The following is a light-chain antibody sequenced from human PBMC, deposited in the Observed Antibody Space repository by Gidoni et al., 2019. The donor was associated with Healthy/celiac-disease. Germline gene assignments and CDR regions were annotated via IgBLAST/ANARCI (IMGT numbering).Light chain of an antibody. CDR2: DAS. CDR1: QSVSSY. J-gene: IGKJ4*01. CDR3: QQRSNWPPLT. V-gene: IGKV3-11*01. Sequence: IVLTQSPATLSLSPGERATLSCRASQSVSSYLAWYQQKPGEAPRLLINDASNRATGIPARFSGSGSGTDVSLTISSLEPEDFAVYYCQQRSNWPPLTFGGGTKVEIK.